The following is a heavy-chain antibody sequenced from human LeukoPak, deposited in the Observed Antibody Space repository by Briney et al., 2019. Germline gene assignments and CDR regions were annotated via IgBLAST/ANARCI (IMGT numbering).Heavy chain of an antibody. CDR3: ARAHYTYQLLSRGPPFDP. CDR2: INPNSGGT. Sequence: ASVKVSCKASGYTFTGYDMHWVRQAPGQGLEWMGWINPNSGGTNYAQKFQGRVTMTRDTSISTAYMELSRLRSDDTAVYYCARAHYTYQLLSRGPPFDPWGQGTLVTVSS. D-gene: IGHD2-2*01. J-gene: IGHJ5*02. V-gene: IGHV1-2*02. CDR1: GYTFTGYD.